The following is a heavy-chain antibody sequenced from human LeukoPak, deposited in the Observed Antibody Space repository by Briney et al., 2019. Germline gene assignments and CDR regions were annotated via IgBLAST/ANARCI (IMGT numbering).Heavy chain of an antibody. D-gene: IGHD3-10*01. CDR1: GFTFSSYW. Sequence: GGSLRLSCAASGFTFSSYWMSWVRQAPGKGLEGVANIKQGGSEKYYVDSVKGRFTISRDNAKNSLYLQMNSVRAEDTAVYYCARVNSGSYYGFDYWGQGTLVTVSS. J-gene: IGHJ4*02. CDR3: ARVNSGSYYGFDY. V-gene: IGHV3-7*01. CDR2: IKQGGSEK.